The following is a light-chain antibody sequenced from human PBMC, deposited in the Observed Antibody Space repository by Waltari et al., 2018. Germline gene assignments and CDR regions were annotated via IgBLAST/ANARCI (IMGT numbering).Light chain of an antibody. CDR3: CSFAATSVVNYV. Sequence: QSALTQPASVSGSPGQSITISCAGGTSDIGTYSLVSWYQHRPGLAPKLLLYEVSKRPSGISDRFSCSKSGTTATLSISGLQPEDATDYFCCSFAATSVVNYVFGTGTTVTVL. CDR1: TSDIGTYSL. CDR2: EVS. J-gene: IGLJ1*01. V-gene: IGLV2-23*02.